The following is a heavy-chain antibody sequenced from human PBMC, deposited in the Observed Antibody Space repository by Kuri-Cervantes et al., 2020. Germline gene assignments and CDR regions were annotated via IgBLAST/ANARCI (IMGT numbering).Heavy chain of an antibody. D-gene: IGHD1-26*01. Sequence: LSLTCAASGFTFSTYAMSWVRQAPGKGLEWVSGIDISGGGTYYADSVRGRFTISRDNSKGTFYLQMNNLRGEDTAVYYCAKGPSGSHWTVDSWGQGTLVTVSS. CDR2: IDISGGGT. CDR3: AKGPSGSHWTVDS. J-gene: IGHJ4*02. V-gene: IGHV3-23*01. CDR1: GFTFSTYA.